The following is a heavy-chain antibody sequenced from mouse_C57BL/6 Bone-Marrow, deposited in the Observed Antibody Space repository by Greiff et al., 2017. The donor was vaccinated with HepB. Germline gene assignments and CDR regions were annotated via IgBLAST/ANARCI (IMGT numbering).Heavy chain of an antibody. CDR3: AGLLPLVFV. J-gene: IGHJ1*03. V-gene: IGHV1-50*01. CDR1: GYTFTSYW. CDR2: IDPSDSYT. Sequence: QVQLQQPGAELVKPGASVKLSCKASGYTFTSYWMQWVKQRPGQGLEWIGEIDPSDSYTNYNQKFKGKATLTVDTSSSTAYMPLSSLTSEGSAVYYCAGLLPLVFVWGTGTTVTVAS. D-gene: IGHD2-3*01.